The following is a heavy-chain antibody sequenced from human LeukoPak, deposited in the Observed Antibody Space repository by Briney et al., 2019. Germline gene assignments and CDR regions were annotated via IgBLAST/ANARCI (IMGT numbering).Heavy chain of an antibody. J-gene: IGHJ4*02. Sequence: GGSLRLSCAASGFTFSSYAMSWVRQAPGKGLEWVSVISGSGDSTDYADSVKGRFTISRDNSKNTLSLQMNSLRAEDTAVYYCANLRESFWIPEFDHWGQGTLVTVSS. CDR1: GFTFSSYA. V-gene: IGHV3-23*01. D-gene: IGHD1-1*01. CDR2: ISGSGDST. CDR3: ANLRESFWIPEFDH.